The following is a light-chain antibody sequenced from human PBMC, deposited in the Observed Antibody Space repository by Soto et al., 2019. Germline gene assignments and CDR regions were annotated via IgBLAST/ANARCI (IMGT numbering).Light chain of an antibody. CDR3: TSWTTSTTMI. CDR2: DVN. V-gene: IGLV2-14*03. CDR1: SSDIGAYNF. J-gene: IGLJ2*01. Sequence: SVLTQPASLSWSPGQSITISCTGTSSDIGAYNFVSWYQQHPGKAPKLMLYDVNIRPSGVSNRFSGSKSGNTASLTISGLQAEDEADYYCTSWTTSTTMIFGGGTKVTVL.